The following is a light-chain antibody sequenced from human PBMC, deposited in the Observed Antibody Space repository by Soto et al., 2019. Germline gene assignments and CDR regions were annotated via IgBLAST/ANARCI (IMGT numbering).Light chain of an antibody. CDR2: ENN. J-gene: IGLJ3*02. CDR1: TSNIGNNY. Sequence: QSVLTQPPSVSAASGQKVTISCSGRTSNIGNNYVYWYQQLPGTAPKLLIYENNKRASGIPDRFSGSKSGTSATLGITGLQTGDEADYCCGTWDSSLSAGVFGGGTKLTVL. V-gene: IGLV1-51*01. CDR3: GTWDSSLSAGV.